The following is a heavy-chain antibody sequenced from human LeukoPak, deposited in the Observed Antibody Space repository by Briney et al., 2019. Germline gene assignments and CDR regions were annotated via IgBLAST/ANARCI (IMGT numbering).Heavy chain of an antibody. V-gene: IGHV4-39*07. CDR3: ARVDRKRFDY. CDR2: IYYSGST. J-gene: IGHJ4*02. CDR1: GGSISGSGYY. D-gene: IGHD2-2*03. Sequence: KPSETLSLTCTVSGGSISGSGYYWGWIRQPPGKGLEWIGSIYYSGSTYYNPSLKSRVTISVDTSKNQFSLKLSSVTAADTAVYYCARVDRKRFDYWGQGTLVTVSS.